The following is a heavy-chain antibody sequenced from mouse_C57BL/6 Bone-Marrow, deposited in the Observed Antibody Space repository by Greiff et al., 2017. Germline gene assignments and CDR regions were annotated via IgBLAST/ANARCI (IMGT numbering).Heavy chain of an antibody. CDR3: ARWNPWFAY. Sequence: QVQLKESGAELVRPGTSVKVSCKASGSAFTNYLIEWVKQRPGQGLEWIGVINPGSGGTTYNEKFKGKAPLTADNSSSTAYMQLSSLTSEDSAVYFCARWNPWFAYWGQGTLVTVSA. V-gene: IGHV1-54*01. J-gene: IGHJ3*01. CDR2: INPGSGGT. CDR1: GSAFTNYL.